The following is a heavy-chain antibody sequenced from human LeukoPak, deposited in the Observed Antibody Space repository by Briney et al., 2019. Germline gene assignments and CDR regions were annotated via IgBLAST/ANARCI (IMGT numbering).Heavy chain of an antibody. V-gene: IGHV3-23*01. Sequence: GGSLRLSCAASGFTFSSYAMNWVRQAPGKGLEWVSAISGSGGSTYYADSVKGRFTISRDNSKNTLYLQMNSLRAEDTAVYYCAKRVSGGSSSWDFDYWGQGTLVTVSS. CDR1: GFTFSSYA. J-gene: IGHJ4*02. CDR3: AKRVSGGSSSWDFDY. D-gene: IGHD6-13*01. CDR2: ISGSGGST.